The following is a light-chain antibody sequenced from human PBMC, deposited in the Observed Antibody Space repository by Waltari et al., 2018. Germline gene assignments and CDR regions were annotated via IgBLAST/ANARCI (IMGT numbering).Light chain of an antibody. Sequence: QSVLTQPPSVSGAPGQRVTISCSGSTSNHRAPSDVHWYQQHPGTAPKLLIFANVHRPSGVPDRFSGSKSGTSASLAITGLQAEDEADYYCQSYDRRLEVIFGGGTKLAVL. J-gene: IGLJ2*01. CDR3: QSYDRRLEVI. CDR2: ANV. CDR1: TSNHRAPSD. V-gene: IGLV1-40*01.